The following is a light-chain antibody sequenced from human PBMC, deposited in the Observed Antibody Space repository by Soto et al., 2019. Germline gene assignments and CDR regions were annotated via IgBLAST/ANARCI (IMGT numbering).Light chain of an antibody. CDR3: CSFAGTSTLV. J-gene: IGLJ2*01. Sequence: QSVLTQPASVSGSPGQSITISCTGTSSDVGSYNLVSWYHQHPGEAPKLMIYEGTKRPSGVSNRFSGSRSGNTASLTISGLQAEDEADYYCCSFAGTSTLVFGGGTKLTVL. CDR2: EGT. CDR1: SSDVGSYNL. V-gene: IGLV2-23*01.